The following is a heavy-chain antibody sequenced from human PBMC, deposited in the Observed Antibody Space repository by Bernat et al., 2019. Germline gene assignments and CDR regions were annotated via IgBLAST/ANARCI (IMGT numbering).Heavy chain of an antibody. Sequence: QVQLVESGGGLVKPGGSLRLSCAASGFTFSDYYMSWIRQAPGKGLEWVSYISSSSSYTNYADSVKGRFTISRDNAKNSLYLQMNSLKIEDTAVYYCTRSGALAEQTFDYWGQGTLVTVSS. CDR1: GFTFSDYY. J-gene: IGHJ4*02. CDR2: ISSSSSYT. V-gene: IGHV3-11*05. CDR3: TRSGALAEQTFDY. D-gene: IGHD3-10*01.